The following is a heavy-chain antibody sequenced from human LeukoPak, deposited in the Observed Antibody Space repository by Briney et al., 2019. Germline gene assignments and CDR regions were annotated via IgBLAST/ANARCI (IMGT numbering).Heavy chain of an antibody. CDR2: MNPNSGNT. J-gene: IGHJ4*02. D-gene: IGHD2-15*01. CDR3: ARVPSLGYCSGGSCYRFDY. CDR1: GYTFTSYD. Sequence: ASVKVSCKASGYTFTSYDINWVRQATGQGLEWMGWMNPNSGNTGYAQKFQGRVTITRNTSISTAYMELSSLRSEDSAVYYCARVPSLGYCSGGSCYRFDYWGQGTLVTVSS. V-gene: IGHV1-8*03.